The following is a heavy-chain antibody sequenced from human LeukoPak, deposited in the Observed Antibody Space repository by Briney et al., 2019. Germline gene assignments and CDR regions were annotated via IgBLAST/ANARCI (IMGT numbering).Heavy chain of an antibody. V-gene: IGHV1-18*01. D-gene: IGHD5-18*01. Sequence: ASVKVSCKASGYTFTSYGISWVRQAPGQGLEWIGWISAYNGNTNYAQKLQGRVTMTTDTSTSTAYMELRSLRSDDTAVYYCARDSGYSYGYTLFDYWGQGTLVTVSS. CDR1: GYTFTSYG. J-gene: IGHJ4*02. CDR3: ARDSGYSYGYTLFDY. CDR2: ISAYNGNT.